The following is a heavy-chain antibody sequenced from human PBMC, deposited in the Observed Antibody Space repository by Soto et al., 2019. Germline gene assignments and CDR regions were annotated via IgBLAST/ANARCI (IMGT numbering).Heavy chain of an antibody. D-gene: IGHD3-22*01. CDR3: ARYDSSGYYWPYYYYGMDL. CDR2: ISSSSSYI. J-gene: IGHJ6*02. Sequence: PGGSLRLSCAASGFTFSSYSMNWVRQAPGKGLEWVSSISSSSSYIYYADSVKGRFTISRDNAKNSLYLQMNSLRAEDTAVYYCARYDSSGYYWPYYYYGMDLWGQGTTVTVS. CDR1: GFTFSSYS. V-gene: IGHV3-21*01.